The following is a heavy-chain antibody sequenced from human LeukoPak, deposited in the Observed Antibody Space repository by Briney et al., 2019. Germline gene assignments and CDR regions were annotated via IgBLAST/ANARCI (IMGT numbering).Heavy chain of an antibody. CDR1: GFTFSSYA. D-gene: IGHD3-16*02. CDR3: AKDTSARRGSLNG. J-gene: IGHJ4*02. V-gene: IGHV3-23*01. CDR2: ISTSGGST. Sequence: GGSLRLSCAASGFTFSSYAMSWVRQAPGKGLEWVSGISTSGGSTSYADSVRGRFTISRDNSKNTLYLQMNSLRAEDTAVYYCAKDTSARRGSLNGWGQGTLVTVSS.